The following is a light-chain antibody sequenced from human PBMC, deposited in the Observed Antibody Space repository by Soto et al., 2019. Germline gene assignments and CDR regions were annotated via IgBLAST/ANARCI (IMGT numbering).Light chain of an antibody. V-gene: IGLV1-40*01. J-gene: IGLJ7*01. Sequence: QSVLTQPPSVSGAPGQRVTISCTGSSSNIGAGYDVHWYQQLPATAPKLLIYGNNNRPSGVPDRFSGSKSGTSASLAITGLQAEDEADYYCQSYDSSLSASVFGGGTQLTVL. CDR2: GNN. CDR1: SSNIGAGYD. CDR3: QSYDSSLSASV.